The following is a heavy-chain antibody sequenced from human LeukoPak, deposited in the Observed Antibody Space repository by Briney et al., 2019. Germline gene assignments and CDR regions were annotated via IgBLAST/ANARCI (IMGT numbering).Heavy chain of an antibody. CDR2: VHGRT. CDR3: AKDQTGDGYNSI. J-gene: IGHJ4*02. D-gene: IGHD5-24*01. V-gene: IGHV3-23*01. CDR1: RFISRNYA. Sequence: GGSLRLSCAASRFISRNYAMSWDRQAPGKVLEWVSTVHGRTYYADSVKGRFTISRDDSRSTLYLQMDNLRAEDTAVYYCAKDQTGDGYNSIWGQGTLVTVSS.